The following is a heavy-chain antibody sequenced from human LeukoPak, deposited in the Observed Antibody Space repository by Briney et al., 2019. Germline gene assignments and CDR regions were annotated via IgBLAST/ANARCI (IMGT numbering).Heavy chain of an antibody. V-gene: IGHV3-23*01. J-gene: IGHJ3*02. CDR3: AKVYSSSWYRDDAFDI. CDR1: GFTFSSCA. Sequence: GGSLTLSCAASGFTFSSCAMSWVRQPPGKGLEWVSAISGSGGSTYYADSVKGRFTISRDNSKNTLYLQMNSLRAEDTAVYYCAKVYSSSWYRDDAFDIWGQGTMVTVSS. CDR2: ISGSGGST. D-gene: IGHD6-13*01.